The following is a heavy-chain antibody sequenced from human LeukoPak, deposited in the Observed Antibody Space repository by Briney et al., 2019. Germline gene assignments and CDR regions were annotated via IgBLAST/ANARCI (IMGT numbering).Heavy chain of an antibody. J-gene: IGHJ4*02. CDR2: ISGSGGST. CDR3: AKIPLGSHCDY. CDR1: GFTFSTYA. D-gene: IGHD3-10*01. V-gene: IGHV3-23*01. Sequence: HPGGSLRLSCAASGFTFSTYAMSWVRQAPGKGLEWVSGISGSGGSTYYADSVKGRFTISRGNSKNTLYLQMNSLRGEDTALYYCAKIPLGSHCDYWGQGTLVTVSS.